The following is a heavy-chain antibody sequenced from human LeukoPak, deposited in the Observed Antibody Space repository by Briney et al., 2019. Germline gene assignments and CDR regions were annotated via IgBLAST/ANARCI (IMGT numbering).Heavy chain of an antibody. D-gene: IGHD6-6*01. Sequence: ASVKVSCKASGYTFTSYGISWVRQAPGQGLEWMGWISAYNGNTNYAQKLQVRVTMTRDMSTSTVYMELSSLRSEDTAVYYCARGPSEYSSSSDTFDVWGQGTMVTVSS. V-gene: IGHV1-18*01. CDR1: GYTFTSYG. CDR3: ARGPSEYSSSSDTFDV. CDR2: ISAYNGNT. J-gene: IGHJ3*01.